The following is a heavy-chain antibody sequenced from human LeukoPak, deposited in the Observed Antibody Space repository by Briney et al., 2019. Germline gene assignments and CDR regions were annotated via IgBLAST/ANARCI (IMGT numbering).Heavy chain of an antibody. CDR2: ISHTGYTK. V-gene: IGHV3-11*04. D-gene: IGHD3-22*01. J-gene: IGHJ6*03. Sequence: PGGSLRLSCAASGFTFSDYYMTWIRQAPGKGLEWISYISHTGYTKYYTDSVKGRFTISRDNAKNSLDLQMNSLRAEDTAVYYCARARSYDSGGYYNTYMDVWGKGTTVTVSS. CDR1: GFTFSDYY. CDR3: ARARSYDSGGYYNTYMDV.